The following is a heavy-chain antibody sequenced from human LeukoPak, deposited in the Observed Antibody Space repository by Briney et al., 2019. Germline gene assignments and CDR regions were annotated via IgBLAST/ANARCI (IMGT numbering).Heavy chain of an antibody. CDR3: LRSYDY. V-gene: IGHV3-74*01. CDR1: RFTFSSYW. J-gene: IGHJ4*02. CDR2: IDTDGSIT. Sequence: GGSLRLSCAASRFTFSSYWMYWVRQAPGKGLVWVSRIDTDGSITSYADSVKGRFTISRDNAKNTLYLQMNSLSAEDTAVYYCLRSYDYWGQGTLVTVSS. D-gene: IGHD3-10*01.